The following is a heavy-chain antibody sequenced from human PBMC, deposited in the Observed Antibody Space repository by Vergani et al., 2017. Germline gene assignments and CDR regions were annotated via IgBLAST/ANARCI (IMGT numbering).Heavy chain of an antibody. CDR2: IYDNGNT. V-gene: IGHV4-39*01. CDR1: GVSIKSRSYY. CDR3: ARNRAIELAGRMHYYYAIDV. Sequence: QLQLQESGPGLVKPSETLSLTCAVSGVSIKSRSYYWGWIRQSPGKGLEWIGNIYDNGNTYYNPSLKSRVAISVDTSKNQVSLNLGSVTAADTAVYYCARNRAIELAGRMHYYYAIDVWGQGTTVTVSS. D-gene: IGHD5-24*01. J-gene: IGHJ6*02.